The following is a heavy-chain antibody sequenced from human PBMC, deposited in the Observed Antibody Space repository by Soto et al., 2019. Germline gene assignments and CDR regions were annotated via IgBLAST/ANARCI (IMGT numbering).Heavy chain of an antibody. D-gene: IGHD6-6*01. CDR1: GFTFSSYA. CDR3: ARDLAGVGAARFLYYYYGMDV. V-gene: IGHV3-30-3*01. J-gene: IGHJ6*02. Sequence: QVQLVESGGGVVQPGRSLRLSCAASGFTFSSYAMHWVRQAPGKGLEWVAVISYDGSNKYYADSVKGRSTISRDNSKNTLYLQMNSLRAEDTAVYYCARDLAGVGAARFLYYYYGMDVWGQGTTVTVSS. CDR2: ISYDGSNK.